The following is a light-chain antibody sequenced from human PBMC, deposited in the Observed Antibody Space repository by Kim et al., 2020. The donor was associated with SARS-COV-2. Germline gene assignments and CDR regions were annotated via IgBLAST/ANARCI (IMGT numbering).Light chain of an antibody. V-gene: IGLV3-19*01. CDR3: NSRDSSGNQV. CDR2: GKN. CDR1: SLRSYY. J-gene: IGLJ2*01. Sequence: VALGQTVRITCQGYSLRSYYASWYQQKPGQAPVLVIYGKNNRPSGIPDRFSGSSSGNTASLTITGAQAEDEADYYCNSRDSSGNQVFGGGTQLTVL.